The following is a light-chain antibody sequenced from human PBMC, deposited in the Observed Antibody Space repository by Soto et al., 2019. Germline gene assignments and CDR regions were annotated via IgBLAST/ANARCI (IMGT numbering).Light chain of an antibody. CDR3: HQRQSWPRT. Sequence: EIVLTQSPATLSLSPGERATLSCRASQSVSNNYLAWYQQKPGQAPRLLIYGASSRTTGIPDRFSGSGSGTEFTLTISSLQSEDFAVYYCHQRQSWPRTFGQGTKVDIK. CDR2: GAS. J-gene: IGKJ1*01. V-gene: IGKV3D-20*02. CDR1: QSVSNNY.